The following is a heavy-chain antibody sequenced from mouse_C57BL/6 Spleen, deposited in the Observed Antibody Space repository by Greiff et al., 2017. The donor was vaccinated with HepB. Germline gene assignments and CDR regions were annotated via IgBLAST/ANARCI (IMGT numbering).Heavy chain of an antibody. CDR1: GFTFSDYG. Sequence: EVQVVESGGGLVKPGGSLKLSCAASGFTFSDYGMHWVRQAPEKGLEWVAYISSGSSTIYYADTVKGRFTISRDIAKNTLFLQMTSLRSEDTAMYYCARGGSKKVYYAMDYWGQGTSVTVSS. J-gene: IGHJ4*01. CDR2: ISSGSSTI. V-gene: IGHV5-17*01. CDR3: ARGGSKKVYYAMDY. D-gene: IGHD1-1*01.